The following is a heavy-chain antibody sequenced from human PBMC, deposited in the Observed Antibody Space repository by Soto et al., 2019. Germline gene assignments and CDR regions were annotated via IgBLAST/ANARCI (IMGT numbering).Heavy chain of an antibody. J-gene: IGHJ3*02. CDR3: ARGQRYSSGFDAFDI. CDR1: GFTVSSNY. Sequence: TGGSLRLSCAASGFTVSSNYMSWVRQAPGKGLEWVSVIYSGGSTYYADSVKGRFTISRDNSKNTLYLQMNSLRAEDTAVYYCARGQRYSSGFDAFDIWGQGTMVTVSS. CDR2: IYSGGST. D-gene: IGHD6-19*01. V-gene: IGHV3-66*01.